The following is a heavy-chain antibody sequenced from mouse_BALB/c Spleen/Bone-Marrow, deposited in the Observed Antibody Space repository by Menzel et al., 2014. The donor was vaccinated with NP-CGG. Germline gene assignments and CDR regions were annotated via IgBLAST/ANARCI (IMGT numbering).Heavy chain of an antibody. V-gene: IGHV14-3*02. Sequence: VQLKESGAELVKPGASVKLSCTASGFNINDTYMHWVKQRPEQGLEWIGRIDPANGTTKYDPKFQGKATITADTSSNTAYLPLSILTSEDTAVYYCARRAARATGFAYWGQGTLVTVST. D-gene: IGHD3-1*01. J-gene: IGHJ3*01. CDR2: IDPANGTT. CDR3: ARRAARATGFAY. CDR1: GFNINDTY.